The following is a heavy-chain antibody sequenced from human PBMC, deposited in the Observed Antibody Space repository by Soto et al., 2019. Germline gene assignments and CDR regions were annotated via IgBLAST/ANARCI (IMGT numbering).Heavy chain of an antibody. D-gene: IGHD3-9*01. V-gene: IGHV3-30-3*01. CDR1: GFTFSYHA. CDR2: ISYDGDNK. Sequence: QVQLVESGGGVVQPGRSLRLSCAASGFTFSYHALNWVRQAPGKGLEWVAVISYDGDNKYIAESVKGRFTISRDNSKSTVSLQMNSLRAEDTAMYFCARGTTTSGFSAMDVWGQGTTVTVSS. CDR3: ARGTTTSGFSAMDV. J-gene: IGHJ6*02.